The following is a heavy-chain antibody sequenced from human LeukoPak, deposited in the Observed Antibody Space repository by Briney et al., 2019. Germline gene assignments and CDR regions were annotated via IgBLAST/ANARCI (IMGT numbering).Heavy chain of an antibody. D-gene: IGHD6-13*01. Sequence: GESLKISCKGSGYRFTSYWIGWVRQMPGKGLEWMGIINPADSDTRYSPSFQGQVTISADKSISTAYLQWSSLKAPDTAMYYCARHPSFISAASFWGQGTLVTVSS. CDR2: INPADSDT. J-gene: IGHJ4*02. CDR3: ARHPSFISAASF. CDR1: GYRFTSYW. V-gene: IGHV5-51*01.